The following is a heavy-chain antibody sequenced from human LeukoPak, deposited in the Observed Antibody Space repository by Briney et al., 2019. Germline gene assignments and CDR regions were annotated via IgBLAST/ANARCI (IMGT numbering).Heavy chain of an antibody. CDR1: GGSISSIGYH. CDR2: IYYGGGT. V-gene: IGHV4-39*01. CDR3: ARQTSLGFDI. J-gene: IGHJ3*02. Sequence: PSETLSLTCTVSGGSISSIGYHWAWTRQPPGKGLEWISNIYYGGGTYYKPTSKSRITISLDTSKDHFSLELSSVTAADTAVYYCARQTSLGFDIWGQGTMVTVSS.